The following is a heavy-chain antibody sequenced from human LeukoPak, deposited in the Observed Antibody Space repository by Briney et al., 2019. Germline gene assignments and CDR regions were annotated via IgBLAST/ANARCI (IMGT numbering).Heavy chain of an antibody. J-gene: IGHJ4*02. Sequence: GSLRLSCAASGFTFSSYAMSWARQAPGKGLEWIGEINHSGSTNYNPSLKSRVTISVDTSKNQFSLKLSSVTAADTAVYYCARGGASRIAAAGTFDYWGQGTLVTVSS. CDR1: GFTFSSYA. D-gene: IGHD6-13*01. CDR3: ARGGASRIAAAGTFDY. V-gene: IGHV4-34*01. CDR2: INHSGST.